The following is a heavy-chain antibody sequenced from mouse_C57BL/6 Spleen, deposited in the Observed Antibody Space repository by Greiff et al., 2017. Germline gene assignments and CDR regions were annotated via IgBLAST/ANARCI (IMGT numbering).Heavy chain of an antibody. CDR1: GFTFSSYA. CDR2: ISSGGDYI. V-gene: IGHV5-9-1*02. J-gene: IGHJ2*01. CDR3: TRGESYFDY. Sequence: EVKLMESGEGLVKPGGSLKLSCAASGFTFSSYAMSWVRQTPEKRLEWVAYISSGGDYIYYADTVKGRFTISRDNARNTLYLQMSSLKSEDTARYYCTRGESYFDYWGQGTTLTVSS.